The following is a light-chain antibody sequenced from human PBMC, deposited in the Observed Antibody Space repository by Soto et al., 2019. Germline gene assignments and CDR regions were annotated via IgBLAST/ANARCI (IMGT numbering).Light chain of an antibody. CDR2: GAS. CDR1: QYIFNV. Sequence: ASRMPQSPSSLSASTGDTVTITCRASQYIFNVLSWYQQKPGTAPKLLISGASNLHGGVPSRFSGSGSRADSTPPTTHMQSEDFATYYCQHYLNYPITFGQGTRLEVK. V-gene: IGKV1-8*01. J-gene: IGKJ5*01. CDR3: QHYLNYPIT.